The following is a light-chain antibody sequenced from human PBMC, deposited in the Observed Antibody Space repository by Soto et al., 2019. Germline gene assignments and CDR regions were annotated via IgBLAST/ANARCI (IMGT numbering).Light chain of an antibody. CDR2: DAS. CDR3: QQYNSYPST. J-gene: IGKJ2*01. V-gene: IGKV1-5*01. CDR1: QSISTW. Sequence: DIQMTQSPSTVSASVGDGVTITCRASQSISTWLAWYQQKPGNAPKLLIYDASILESGVPSGFSGSGSGTEFTLTISSLQPDDFATYYCQQYNSYPSTFGQGTKLEIK.